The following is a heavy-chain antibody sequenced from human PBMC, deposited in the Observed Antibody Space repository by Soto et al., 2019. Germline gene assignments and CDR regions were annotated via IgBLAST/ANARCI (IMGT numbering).Heavy chain of an antibody. Sequence: GASVKVSCKASGYTFTSYGISWVRQAPGQGLEWMGWISAYNGNTNYAQKLQGRVTMTTDTSTSTAFMELKSLRSDDTAVYYCARSGAAPGRGCFDYWGQGTLVTVSS. CDR2: ISAYNGNT. V-gene: IGHV1-18*01. D-gene: IGHD6-13*01. J-gene: IGHJ4*02. CDR1: GYTFTSYG. CDR3: ARSGAAPGRGCFDY.